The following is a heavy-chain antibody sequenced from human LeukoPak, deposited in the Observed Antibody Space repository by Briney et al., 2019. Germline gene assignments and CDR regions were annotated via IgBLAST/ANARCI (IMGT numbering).Heavy chain of an antibody. J-gene: IGHJ4*02. D-gene: IGHD6-13*01. Sequence: GGSLRLSCTVSGFIFRNYGMHWVRQAPGKGLEWVAVIWHDGSQKYYADSVKGRFTISRDISKSTLYLQMDSLRAEDTAVYYCARDESVSNCFYWGQGTLVIVSS. V-gene: IGHV3-33*01. CDR3: ARDESVSNCFY. CDR2: IWHDGSQK. CDR1: GFIFRNYG.